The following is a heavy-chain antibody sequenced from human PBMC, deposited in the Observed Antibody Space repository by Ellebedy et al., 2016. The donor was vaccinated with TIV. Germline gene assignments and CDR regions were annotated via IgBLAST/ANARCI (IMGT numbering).Heavy chain of an antibody. Sequence: GESLKISCAASGFTFSSYAMNWVRQAPGKGLEWVSSINDISSHIYYADSMRGRFTISRDNAKNSLFLQMDNLRADDTAVYYGARDPRPYLRYGHYDFWGQGTLVTVSS. V-gene: IGHV3-21*01. CDR1: GFTFSSYA. CDR3: ARDPRPYLRYGHYDF. D-gene: IGHD3-9*01. CDR2: INDISSHI. J-gene: IGHJ4*02.